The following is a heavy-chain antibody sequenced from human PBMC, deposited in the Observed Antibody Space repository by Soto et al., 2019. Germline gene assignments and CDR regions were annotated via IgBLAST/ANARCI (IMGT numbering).Heavy chain of an antibody. CDR3: VKDFRGVYDWTHD. D-gene: IGHD5-12*01. CDR1: GFTFSNYA. J-gene: IGHJ4*02. V-gene: IGHV3-23*01. Sequence: EVQLLESGGDLVQPGGSLRLSCAASGFTFSNYAMSWVRQAPGKGLEWVSLIRGSGGPTNYADSVKGRFTVSRDNSKNMLFLQMNSLRAEDTAVYYCVKDFRGVYDWTHDWGQGTLVTVSS. CDR2: IRGSGGPT.